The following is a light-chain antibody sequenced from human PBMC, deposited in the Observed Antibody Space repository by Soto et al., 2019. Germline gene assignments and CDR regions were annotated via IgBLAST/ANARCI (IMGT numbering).Light chain of an antibody. V-gene: IGLV2-23*01. J-gene: IGLJ3*02. Sequence: QSALTQPASVSGSPGQSITISCTGTSSDIGTYNLVSWYQHYPGKAPKLMIYEGIKRPSGVSNRFSGSKSGNTAFLTISGLQAEDEADYYCQSYDPRLSGPWVFGGGTKLTVL. CDR3: QSYDPRLSGPWV. CDR2: EGI. CDR1: SSDIGTYNL.